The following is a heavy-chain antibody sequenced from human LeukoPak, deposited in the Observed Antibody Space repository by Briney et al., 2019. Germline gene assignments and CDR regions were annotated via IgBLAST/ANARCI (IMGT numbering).Heavy chain of an antibody. CDR3: ARSHYDSSGYYDY. V-gene: IGHV1-69*13. Sequence: SVKVSCKASGGTFSSYAISWVRQAPGQGLEWMGGIIPIFGTANYAQKFQGRVTITADESTSTAYMELSSLSSEDTAVYYCARSHYDSSGYYDYWGQGTLVTVSS. CDR2: IIPIFGTA. J-gene: IGHJ4*02. D-gene: IGHD3-22*01. CDR1: GGTFSSYA.